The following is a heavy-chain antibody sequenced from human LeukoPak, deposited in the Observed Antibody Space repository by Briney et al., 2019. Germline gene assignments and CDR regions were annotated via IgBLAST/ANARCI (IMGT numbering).Heavy chain of an antibody. V-gene: IGHV1-2*02. D-gene: IGHD2-2*01. CDR2: INPNSGGT. Sequence: ASVKVSCKASGYTFAGYYMHWVRQAPGQGLEWMGWINPNSGGTNYAQKFQGRVTMTRDTSISTAYMELSRLRSDDTAVYYCAREWAGDIVVVPAAAAPLYYYYGMDVWGQGTTVTVSS. J-gene: IGHJ6*02. CDR3: AREWAGDIVVVPAAAAPLYYYYGMDV. CDR1: GYTFAGYY.